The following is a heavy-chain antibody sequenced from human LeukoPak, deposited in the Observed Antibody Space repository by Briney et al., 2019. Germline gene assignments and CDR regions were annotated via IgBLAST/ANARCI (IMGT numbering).Heavy chain of an antibody. CDR3: ARQDGNSKYYFDY. D-gene: IGHD1-1*01. CDR1: GYSFTYYW. Sequence: GESLKISCKGSGYSFTYYWIGWVRQMPGKGLEWMGIIYPGDSASRYRPSFQGQVTISVDKSISTAYLQWSSLKASDTAMYYCARQDGNSKYYFDYWGQGTLVTVSS. CDR2: IYPGDSAS. V-gene: IGHV5-51*01. J-gene: IGHJ4*02.